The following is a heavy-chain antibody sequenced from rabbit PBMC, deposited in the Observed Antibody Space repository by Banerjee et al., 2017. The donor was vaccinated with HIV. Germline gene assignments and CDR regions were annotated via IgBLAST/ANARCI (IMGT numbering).Heavy chain of an antibody. J-gene: IGHJ4*01. CDR1: GFSFSSSYY. CDR3: ARDYAGDAGYGYVTGLTFNL. CDR2: IGADSSGVT. V-gene: IGHV1S40*01. Sequence: QSLEESGGGLFQPGGSPALTCTASGFSFSSSYYMCWVRQAPGKGLEWIACIGADSSGVTHYASWAKGRFTISKTSSTTVTLQMTSVTAADTATYFCARDYAGDAGYGYVTGLTFNLWGPGTLVTVS. D-gene: IGHD6-1*01.